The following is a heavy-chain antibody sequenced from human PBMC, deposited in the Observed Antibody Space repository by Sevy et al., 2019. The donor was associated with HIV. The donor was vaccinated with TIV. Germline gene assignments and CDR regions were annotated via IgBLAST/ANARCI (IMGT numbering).Heavy chain of an antibody. CDR1: GVSISNYY. V-gene: IGHV4-59*01. CDR2: SGST. J-gene: IGHJ4*02. D-gene: IGHD6-13*01. CDR3: AGGGPNQHQLDYFDY. Sequence: SETLSLTCTVSGVSISNYYWAWIRQPPGKGLECVGFSGSTNYNPSLKSRVTTSVDTSKNNFSLKLSSVTVADTAIYYCAGGGPNQHQLDYFDYWGQGTLVTVSS.